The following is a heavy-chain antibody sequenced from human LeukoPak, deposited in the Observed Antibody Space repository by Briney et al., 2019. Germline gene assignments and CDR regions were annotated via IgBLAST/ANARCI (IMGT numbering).Heavy chain of an antibody. V-gene: IGHV3-48*03. CDR3: ARETKPDYGDYTVLPYYFDY. CDR1: GFTFSSYE. CDR2: ISSSGSTI. D-gene: IGHD4-17*01. Sequence: GGSLRLSCAASGFTFSSYEMNWVRQAPGKGLEWVSYISSSGSTIYYADSVKGRFTITRDNAKNSLYLQMNSLRAEDTAVYYCARETKPDYGDYTVLPYYFDYWGQGTLVTVSS. J-gene: IGHJ4*02.